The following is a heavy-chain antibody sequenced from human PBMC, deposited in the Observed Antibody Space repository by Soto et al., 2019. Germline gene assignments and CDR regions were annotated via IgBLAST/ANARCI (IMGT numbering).Heavy chain of an antibody. J-gene: IGHJ4*02. D-gene: IGHD4-17*01. V-gene: IGHV1-8*01. Sequence: VQLLQSGAEVKKPGASVKVSCKTSGFTFTSYDINWVRQATGQGLEWMGWVNPNSGDTDYAQKFQGRVTMTRNTSITTAYLELSSLSSEDTAVYYCARVPSVNFGDSVPFDYWGQGTLVTVSS. CDR1: GFTFTSYD. CDR3: ARVPSVNFGDSVPFDY. CDR2: VNPNSGDT.